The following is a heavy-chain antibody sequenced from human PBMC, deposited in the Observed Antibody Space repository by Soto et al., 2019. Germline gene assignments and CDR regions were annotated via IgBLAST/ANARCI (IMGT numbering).Heavy chain of an antibody. CDR2: INYSGST. CDR3: ARGVVYRDVGLAYGMDV. J-gene: IGHJ6*02. CDR1: GESFSNHY. V-gene: IGHV4-34*01. D-gene: IGHD3-22*01. Sequence: PSETLSLTCAVYGESFSNHYWTWIHQSPGKGLEWVGEINYSGSTRYNWSLGSRVTISVDTSKNQFSLMVTSVTAEDTAVYYCARGVVYRDVGLAYGMDVWGQGTTVTVSS.